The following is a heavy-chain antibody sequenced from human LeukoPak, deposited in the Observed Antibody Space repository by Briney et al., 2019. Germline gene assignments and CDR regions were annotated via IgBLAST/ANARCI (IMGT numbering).Heavy chain of an antibody. CDR2: IPSSGVGT. D-gene: IGHD5-12*01. Sequence: GGSLRLSCAASGFTFRNYAMTWVRQAPGKGLEWVSSIPSSGVGTYYADSVKGRFTISRDNSKNMLYLQMNSLRAEDTAVYYCARRTSGAFDFWDQGTLVTVSS. J-gene: IGHJ4*02. V-gene: IGHV3-23*01. CDR3: ARRTSGAFDF. CDR1: GFTFRNYA.